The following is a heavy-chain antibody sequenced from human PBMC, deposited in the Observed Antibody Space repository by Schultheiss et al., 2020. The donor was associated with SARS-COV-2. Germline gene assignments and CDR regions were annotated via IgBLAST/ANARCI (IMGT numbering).Heavy chain of an antibody. D-gene: IGHD5-12*01. CDR2: IKQDGSEK. Sequence: GGSLRLSCAASGFTFSSYWMSWVRQAPGKGLEWVANIKQDGSEKYYVDSVKGLFTISRDNAKNSLYLQMNSLRAEDTAVYYCARLSGYVPEVFDYWGQGTLVTVSS. J-gene: IGHJ4*02. CDR1: GFTFSSYW. CDR3: ARLSGYVPEVFDY. V-gene: IGHV3-7*03.